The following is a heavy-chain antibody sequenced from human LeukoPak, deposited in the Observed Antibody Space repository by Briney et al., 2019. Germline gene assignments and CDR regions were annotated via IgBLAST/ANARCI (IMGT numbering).Heavy chain of an antibody. CDR3: ARGRYGVPAAIFGSRYFDL. D-gene: IGHD2-2*01. CDR1: GGSFSGYY. Sequence: SETLSLTCAVYGGSFSGYYWSWIRQPPGKGLERIGEINHSGSTNYNPSLKSRVTISVDTSKNQFSLKLSSVTAADTAVYYCARGRYGVPAAIFGSRYFDLWGRGTLVAVSS. V-gene: IGHV4-34*01. CDR2: INHSGST. J-gene: IGHJ2*01.